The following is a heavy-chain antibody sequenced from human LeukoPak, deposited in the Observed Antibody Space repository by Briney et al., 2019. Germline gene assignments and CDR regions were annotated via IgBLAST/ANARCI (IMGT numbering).Heavy chain of an antibody. Sequence: SETLSLTCTVSSGSINSSGHYWGWVRQPPGKGLEWIGSFYYFGSTYYNPSLKSRVTISVDTSKNQFSLKLSSVTAADTAVYYCAAFLLQQINVFDIWGQGTLVTVSS. J-gene: IGHJ3*02. CDR3: AAFLLQQINVFDI. CDR1: SGSINSSGHY. CDR2: FYYFGST. V-gene: IGHV4-39*07. D-gene: IGHD1-1*01.